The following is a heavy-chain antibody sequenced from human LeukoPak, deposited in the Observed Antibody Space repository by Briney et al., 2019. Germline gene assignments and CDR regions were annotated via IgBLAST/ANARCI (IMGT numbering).Heavy chain of an antibody. D-gene: IGHD3-10*01. J-gene: IGHJ4*02. CDR3: AKERYYYGSGSYSLFDY. V-gene: IGHV3-30*02. CDR1: GFTFSSYA. Sequence: PGGSLRLSCAASGFTFSSYAMHWVRQAPGKGLEWVAFIRYDGSNKYYADSVKGRFTISRDNSKNTLYLQMNSLRAEDTAVYYCAKERYYYGSGSYSLFDYWGQGTLVTVSS. CDR2: IRYDGSNK.